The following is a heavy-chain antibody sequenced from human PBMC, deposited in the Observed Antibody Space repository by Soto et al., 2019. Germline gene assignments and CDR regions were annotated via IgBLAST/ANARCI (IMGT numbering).Heavy chain of an antibody. CDR3: AKGATDGYNLAFFDP. D-gene: IGHD5-12*01. Sequence: EVQLVESGGGLVQPGRSLRLSCEPSGFTFDDYSIHWVLQAPGKGVEWVSVISCNSADIGYADSVKGRVTTARDNTKKSLYLHMNSKRGEDTAVYYCAKGATDGYNLAFFDPWGQGKLVIVSS. J-gene: IGHJ5*02. CDR1: GFTFDDYS. V-gene: IGHV3-9*01. CDR2: ISCNSADI.